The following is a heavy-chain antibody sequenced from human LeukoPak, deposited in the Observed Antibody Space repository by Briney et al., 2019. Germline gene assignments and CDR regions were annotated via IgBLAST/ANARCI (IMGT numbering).Heavy chain of an antibody. V-gene: IGHV3-74*01. CDR3: ARDEVGATPIDY. CDR1: GFTFSSHW. J-gene: IGHJ4*02. CDR2: INGDGSSV. D-gene: IGHD1-26*01. Sequence: GGSLRLSCEASGFTFSSHWMHWVRQVPGKGLVWVSNINGDGSSVGYADSVKGRFAVSRDIAKNTLYLHMSSLRAEDTAVYYCARDEVGATPIDYWGQGTLVTVSS.